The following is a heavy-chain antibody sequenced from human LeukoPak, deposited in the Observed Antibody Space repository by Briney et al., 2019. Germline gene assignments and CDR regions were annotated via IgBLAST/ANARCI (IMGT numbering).Heavy chain of an antibody. CDR2: ISGSGGST. CDR1: GFTFSSYA. CDR3: ATDLGNFDY. Sequence: PEGSLRLSCAASGFTFSSYAMSWVRQAPGKGLEWVSGISGSGGSTYYADSVKGRFTISRDNSKNTLYLQMNSLRAEDTAVYYCATDLGNFDYWGQGTLVTVSS. D-gene: IGHD2/OR15-2a*01. J-gene: IGHJ4*02. V-gene: IGHV3-23*01.